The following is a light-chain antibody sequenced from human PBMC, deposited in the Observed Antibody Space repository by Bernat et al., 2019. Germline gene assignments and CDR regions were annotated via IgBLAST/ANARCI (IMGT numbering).Light chain of an antibody. J-gene: IGLJ2*01. Sequence: SYELTQPPSVSVSPGQTARITCSGDALPKQYAYWYQQQPGQAPVLVIYKDSERPSGIPERCSGSSSGTTVTLTLSGVQAEDEADYYCQSADSSGTFVVFGGGTKLTVL. CDR3: QSADSSGTFVV. V-gene: IGLV3-25*03. CDR2: KDS. CDR1: ALPKQY.